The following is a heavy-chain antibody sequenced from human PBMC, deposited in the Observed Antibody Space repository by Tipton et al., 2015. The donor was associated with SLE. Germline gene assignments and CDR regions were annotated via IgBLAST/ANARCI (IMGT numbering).Heavy chain of an antibody. CDR1: GESIKNYF. D-gene: IGHD5-18*01. Sequence: TLSLTCTVSGESIKNYFWTWIRQPPGKGLEWIGFIYNTGSADSNPSLKSRVTMSLDTSKNRFSLNLSSVTTADTAVYYCARISVDTTMAQRVDYGMDVWGQGTTVTVSS. CDR3: ARISVDTTMAQRVDYGMDV. J-gene: IGHJ6*02. V-gene: IGHV4-59*01. CDR2: IYNTGSA.